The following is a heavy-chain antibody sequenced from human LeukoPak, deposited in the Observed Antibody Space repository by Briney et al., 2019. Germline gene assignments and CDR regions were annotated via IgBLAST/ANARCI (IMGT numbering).Heavy chain of an antibody. Sequence: SETLSLTCTVSGGPFSTYYWSWIRQPPGKGLEWIGYIYYSGSTDYNPSLKSRVTMSLDTSKNQFSLNLSSVTAADTAVYYCARAVITFGAAVAKGFDSWGQGTLVTVSS. V-gene: IGHV4-59*01. CDR2: IYYSGST. D-gene: IGHD3-16*01. CDR3: ARAVITFGAAVAKGFDS. CDR1: GGPFSTYY. J-gene: IGHJ4*02.